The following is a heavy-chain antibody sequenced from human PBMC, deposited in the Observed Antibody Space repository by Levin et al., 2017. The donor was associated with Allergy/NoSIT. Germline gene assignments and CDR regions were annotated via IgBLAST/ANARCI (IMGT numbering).Heavy chain of an antibody. D-gene: IGHD3-3*01. J-gene: IGHJ4*02. Sequence: SQTLSLTCAISGDSVSSNSAAWNWIRQSPSRGLEWLGRTYYRSKWYNDYAVSVKSRITINPDTSKNQFSLQLNSVTPEDTAVYYCARQNVGTYYDFWSGYYATVYYFDYWGQGTLVTVSS. CDR1: GDSVSSNSAA. V-gene: IGHV6-1*01. CDR3: ARQNVGTYYDFWSGYYATVYYFDY. CDR2: TYYRSKWYN.